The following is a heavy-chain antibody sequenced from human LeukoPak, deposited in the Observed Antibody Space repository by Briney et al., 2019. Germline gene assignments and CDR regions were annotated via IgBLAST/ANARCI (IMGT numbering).Heavy chain of an antibody. V-gene: IGHV3-20*04. CDR3: ARNLVGSYFDY. CDR1: GFTVEDYG. Sequence: PGGSLRLSCAAFGFTVEDYGVSWVRQVPGKGLEWVSGINWNGGRPGYADSVKGRFTISRDNAKNSLYLQMNSLRAEDTALYYCARNLVGSYFDYWGQGTLVTVSS. J-gene: IGHJ4*02. CDR2: INWNGGRP. D-gene: IGHD3-10*01.